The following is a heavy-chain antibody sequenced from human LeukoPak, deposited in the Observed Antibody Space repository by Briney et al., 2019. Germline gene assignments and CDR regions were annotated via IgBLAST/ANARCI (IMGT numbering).Heavy chain of an antibody. CDR3: ATLTVVTALDAFDI. Sequence: GGSLRLSCAASGFTFSSYAMHWVRQAPGKGLEWVAVISYDGSNKYYADSVKGRFTISRDNSKNTLYLQMNSLRAEDTAVYYCATLTVVTALDAFDIRGQGTMVTVSS. D-gene: IGHD4-23*01. CDR2: ISYDGSNK. J-gene: IGHJ3*02. CDR1: GFTFSSYA. V-gene: IGHV3-30-3*01.